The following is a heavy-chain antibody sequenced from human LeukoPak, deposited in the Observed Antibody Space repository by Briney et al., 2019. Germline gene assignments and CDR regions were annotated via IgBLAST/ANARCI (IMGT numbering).Heavy chain of an antibody. J-gene: IGHJ4*02. CDR2: LTGTDGST. V-gene: IGHV3-23*01. CDR1: GFTFSIYA. CDR3: ARARPRTPGYNWNAGGLGFDY. D-gene: IGHD1-1*01. Sequence: GGTLRLSCAASGFTFSIYAMSWVRQAPGKGLEWVSTLTGTDGSTYYADSVKGRFTISRDNSKNTLFLQMNSLRSDDTAVYYCARARPRTPGYNWNAGGLGFDYWGQGTLVTVSS.